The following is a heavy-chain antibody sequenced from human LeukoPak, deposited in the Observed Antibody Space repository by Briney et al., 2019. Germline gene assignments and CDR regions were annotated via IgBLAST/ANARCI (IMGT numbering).Heavy chain of an antibody. J-gene: IGHJ6*03. D-gene: IGHD3-3*01. CDR2: MNPNSGNT. Sequence: ASVKVSCKASGYTFTSYDINWVRQATGQGLEWMGWMNPNSGNTGYAQKFQGRVTITRNTSISTAYMELSSLRSEDTAVYYCARGIFLEWLLYYYYYYMDVWGKGTTVTVSS. CDR3: ARGIFLEWLLYYYYYYMDV. V-gene: IGHV1-8*03. CDR1: GYTFTSYD.